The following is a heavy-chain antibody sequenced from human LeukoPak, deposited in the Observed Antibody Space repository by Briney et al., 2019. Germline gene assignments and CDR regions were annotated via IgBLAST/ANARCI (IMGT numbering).Heavy chain of an antibody. CDR2: IFYSGST. Sequence: SETLSLTCTVSGGSISTSNYYWGWIRQPPGKGLDWIGNIFYSGSTYYSPSLKSRVTISLDTSRNQFSLKLNSVTAADTAVYYCAKSNGYSLVDIWGQGTMVTVSS. V-gene: IGHV4-39*07. D-gene: IGHD5-12*01. J-gene: IGHJ3*02. CDR1: GGSISTSNYY. CDR3: AKSNGYSLVDI.